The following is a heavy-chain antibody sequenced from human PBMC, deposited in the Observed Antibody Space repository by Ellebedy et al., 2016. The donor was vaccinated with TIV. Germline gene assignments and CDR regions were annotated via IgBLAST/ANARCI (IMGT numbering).Heavy chain of an antibody. V-gene: IGHV4-39*01. D-gene: IGHD6-13*01. CDR3: ARQHGVYSSDY. Sequence: MPSETLSLTCTVSGGSISSSSYYWGWIRQPPGKGLEWIGSIYYSGSTYYNPSLKSRVTISVDTSKNQFSLKLSSVTAADTAVYYCARQHGVYSSDYWGQGTLVTVSS. J-gene: IGHJ4*02. CDR2: IYYSGST. CDR1: GGSISSSSYY.